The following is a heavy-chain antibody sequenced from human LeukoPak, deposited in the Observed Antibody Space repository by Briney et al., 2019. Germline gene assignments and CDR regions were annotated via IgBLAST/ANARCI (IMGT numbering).Heavy chain of an antibody. D-gene: IGHD6-13*01. CDR2: INPSGGST. Sequence: EASVKVSCEASGYTFTGYYMHWVRQAPGQGLEWMGWINPSGGSTSYAQKFQGRVTMTRDMSTSTVYMELSSLRSEDTAVYYCARCGQQLDLSAFDIWGQGTMVTVSS. J-gene: IGHJ3*02. CDR1: GYTFTGYY. V-gene: IGHV1-46*01. CDR3: ARCGQQLDLSAFDI.